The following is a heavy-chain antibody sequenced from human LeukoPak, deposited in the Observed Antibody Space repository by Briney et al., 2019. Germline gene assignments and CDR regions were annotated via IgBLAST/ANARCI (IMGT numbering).Heavy chain of an antibody. Sequence: SETLSLTCTVSGGSISSYYWSWIRQPAGKGLEWIGRIYTSGSNDYNPSLKSRVTMSVDTSKNQFSLKLSSVTAADTAMYYCAREVADYGGYYYYHYMDVWGKGTTVTISS. CDR1: GGSISSYY. CDR3: AREVADYGGYYYYHYMDV. D-gene: IGHD4-23*01. V-gene: IGHV4-4*07. CDR2: IYTSGSN. J-gene: IGHJ6*03.